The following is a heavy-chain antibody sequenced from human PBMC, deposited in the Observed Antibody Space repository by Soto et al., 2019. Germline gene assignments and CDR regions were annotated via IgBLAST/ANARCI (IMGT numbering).Heavy chain of an antibody. Sequence: GSLRLSCVASGFTFSSYAMSWVRQAPGKGLEWVSAITGNGANTYYAGSVKGRFTLSRDNSKNTLYLQMNSLRAEDTAVYYCAKESGGGSYSACDYWGQGTLVTVSS. CDR2: ITGNGANT. CDR3: AKESGGGSYSACDY. V-gene: IGHV3-23*01. CDR1: GFTFSSYA. D-gene: IGHD2-21*01. J-gene: IGHJ4*02.